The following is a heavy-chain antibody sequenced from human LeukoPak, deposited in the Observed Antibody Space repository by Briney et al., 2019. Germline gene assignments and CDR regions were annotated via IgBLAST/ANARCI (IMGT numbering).Heavy chain of an antibody. V-gene: IGHV1-3*04. CDR1: GYTFNNYA. Sequence: ASVKVSCKASGYTFNNYAMHWVRQVSGQRLEWMGWINTDTGHTEYSQKFQGRVTITRDTSASTGYMELNNLRSEDTAVYYCARDQGYYDSSGYYYIPGYWGQGTLVTVSS. J-gene: IGHJ4*02. CDR2: INTDTGHT. D-gene: IGHD3-22*01. CDR3: ARDQGYYDSSGYYYIPGY.